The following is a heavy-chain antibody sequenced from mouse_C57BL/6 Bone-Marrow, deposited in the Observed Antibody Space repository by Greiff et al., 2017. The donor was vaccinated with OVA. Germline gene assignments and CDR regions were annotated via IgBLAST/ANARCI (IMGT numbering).Heavy chain of an antibody. CDR3: ARRVDGYSPWFAY. J-gene: IGHJ3*01. V-gene: IGHV8-12*01. CDR1: GFSLSTSGMG. CDR2: IYWDDDK. Sequence: QVTLKECGPGILQSSQTLSLTCSFSGFSLSTSGMGVSWIRQPSGKGLEWLPHIYWDDDKRYNPSLKSRLTISKDTSRNQVFLKITSVDTADTATYYGARRVDGYSPWFAYWGKGTLVTVSA. D-gene: IGHD2-3*01.